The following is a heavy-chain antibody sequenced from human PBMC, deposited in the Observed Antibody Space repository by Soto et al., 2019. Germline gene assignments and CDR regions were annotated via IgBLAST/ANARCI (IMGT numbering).Heavy chain of an antibody. CDR2: ISSSSSTI. Sequence: EVPLVESGGGLVQPGGSLRLSCAASGFTFSSYSMNWVRQAPGKGLEWVSYISSSSSTIYYADSVKGRFTISRDNAKNSLYLRMNSLRDEDTAVYYCARGGGGSYPYNWFDPWGQGTLVTVSS. J-gene: IGHJ5*02. CDR1: GFTFSSYS. CDR3: ARGGGGSYPYNWFDP. D-gene: IGHD1-26*01. V-gene: IGHV3-48*02.